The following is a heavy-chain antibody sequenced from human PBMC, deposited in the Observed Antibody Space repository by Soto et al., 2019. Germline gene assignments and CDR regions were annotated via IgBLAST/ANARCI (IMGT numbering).Heavy chain of an antibody. CDR1: GFTVSSNY. CDR2: IYSGGST. Sequence: GGSLRLSCAASGFTVSSNYMSWVRQAPGKGLEWVSVIYSGGSTYYADSVKGRFTISRDNSKNTLYLQMNSLRAEDTAVYYCARGYIFPNWFDPWGQGTLVTVSS. J-gene: IGHJ5*02. D-gene: IGHD3-9*01. V-gene: IGHV3-53*01. CDR3: ARGYIFPNWFDP.